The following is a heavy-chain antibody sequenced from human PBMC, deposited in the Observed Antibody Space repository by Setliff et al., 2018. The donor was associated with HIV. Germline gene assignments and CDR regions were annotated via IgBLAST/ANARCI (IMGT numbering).Heavy chain of an antibody. CDR1: GGSISSYY. D-gene: IGHD1-1*01. CDR3: ARHAPRNHDLAGVFYPYYMDV. CDR2: IYYSGST. V-gene: IGHV4-59*08. Sequence: SETLSLTCTVSGGSISSYYWTWLRQFPGKGLEWIGYIYYSGSTSYNPSLKSRVTISVDTSKTQFSLKLSSVTAADTAVYYCARHAPRNHDLAGVFYPYYMDVWGKGTTVTVSS. J-gene: IGHJ6*03.